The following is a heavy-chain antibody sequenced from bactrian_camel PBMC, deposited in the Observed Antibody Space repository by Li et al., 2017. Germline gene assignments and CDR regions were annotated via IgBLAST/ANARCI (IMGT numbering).Heavy chain of an antibody. CDR2: IDNDGTT. Sequence: HVQLVESGGGSVQAGGSLRLSCVASGLTFSTVHMGWFRQVPGKEREEVATIDNDGTTNYPDSVKGRFTISRDNAKNTVYLQMNSLKSEDTALYHCATNSFADEWEYTYWGQGTQVTVS. CDR1: GLTFSTVH. CDR3: ATNSFADEWEYTY. J-gene: IGHJ4*01. V-gene: IGHV3S53*01. D-gene: IGHD2*01.